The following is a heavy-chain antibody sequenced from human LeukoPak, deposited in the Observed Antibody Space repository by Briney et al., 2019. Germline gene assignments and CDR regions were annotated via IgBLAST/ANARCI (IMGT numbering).Heavy chain of an antibody. CDR1: GFTFSSYW. Sequence: GGSLRLSCAASGFTFSSYWMGWVRQAPGKRLEWVANMNIDGSEKYYADSAKGRFTISRDNARNSVYLQMNSLRVENTAVYYCARDPVEWELLLDYWGQGTLVTVSS. D-gene: IGHD1-26*01. CDR3: ARDPVEWELLLDY. CDR2: MNIDGSEK. J-gene: IGHJ4*02. V-gene: IGHV3-7*01.